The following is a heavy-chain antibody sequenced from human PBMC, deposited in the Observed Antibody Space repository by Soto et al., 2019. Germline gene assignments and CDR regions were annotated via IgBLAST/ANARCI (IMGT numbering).Heavy chain of an antibody. J-gene: IGHJ4*02. CDR3: ARDPASYAYGEGY. Sequence: SETLSLTCTVSGGSINSYWWSWIRQPAGKGLEWIGRVYSSGTTDYNPSLNSRATMSVETSKNQFSLKLSSVTAPDTAVYYCARDPASYAYGEGYWGQGSQVTVSS. D-gene: IGHD3-10*01. CDR1: GGSINSYW. CDR2: VYSSGTT. V-gene: IGHV4-4*07.